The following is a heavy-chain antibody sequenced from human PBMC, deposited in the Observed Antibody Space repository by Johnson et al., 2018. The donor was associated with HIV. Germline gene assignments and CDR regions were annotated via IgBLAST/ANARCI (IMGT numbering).Heavy chain of an antibody. Sequence: VQLVESGGGLVQPGGSLRLSCAASGFTVSSNYMSWVRQAPGKGLEWVSVIYSGGSTYYADSVKGRFTISRDNSKNTLYLQMNSLRAEDTAVYYCARGGYSSGWIYAFDIWGQGTIVTVSS. J-gene: IGHJ3*02. CDR1: GFTVSSNY. CDR2: IYSGGST. CDR3: ARGGYSSGWIYAFDI. V-gene: IGHV3-66*01. D-gene: IGHD6-19*01.